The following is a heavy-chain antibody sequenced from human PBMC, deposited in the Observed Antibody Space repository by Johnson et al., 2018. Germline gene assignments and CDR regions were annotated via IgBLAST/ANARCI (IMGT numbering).Heavy chain of an antibody. CDR3: ATTTTVAWVGFCQQ. CDR2: IWDDGSKK. V-gene: IGHV3-33*01. J-gene: IGHJ1*01. D-gene: IGHD4-23*01. Sequence: VQLFETGGGVVQPGRSLRLSCKASGFIFSSYGMHWVRQAPGKGLEWVAFIWDDGSKKYYTDSVKGRFTISRDDSKNTLYLQMNSLRAGDTAMYYCATTTTVAWVGFCQQWGQGTLVTVSS. CDR1: GFIFSSYG.